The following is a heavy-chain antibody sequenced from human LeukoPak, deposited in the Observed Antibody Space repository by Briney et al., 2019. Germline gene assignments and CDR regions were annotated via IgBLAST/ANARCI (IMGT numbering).Heavy chain of an antibody. CDR3: ARDSSSWYERRFDY. CDR2: IYSGGST. Sequence: GGSLRLSCAASGFTFSSYSMNWVCRAPGKGLEWVSVIYSGGSTYYADSVKGRFTISRDNSKNTLYLQMNSLRAEDTAVYYCARDSSSWYERRFDYWGQGTLVTVSS. V-gene: IGHV3-66*01. CDR1: GFTFSSYS. D-gene: IGHD6-13*01. J-gene: IGHJ4*02.